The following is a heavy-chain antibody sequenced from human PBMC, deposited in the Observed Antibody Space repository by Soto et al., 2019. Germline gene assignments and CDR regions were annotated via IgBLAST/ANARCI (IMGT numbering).Heavy chain of an antibody. CDR3: AMVDVYVTPSPQDV. CDR2: INTYNGNT. CDR1: GYSFTRYG. V-gene: IGHV1-18*01. Sequence: QVQLVQSRAEVKNPGASVKVSCKASGYSFTRYGIAWARQAPGQGLEWMGWINTYNGNTNYAQNLQGRVTLTTATPTITAYMELTSLRSNDTAIYYCAMVDVYVTPSPQDVWGQGTPVIVSS. D-gene: IGHD3-16*01. J-gene: IGHJ6*02.